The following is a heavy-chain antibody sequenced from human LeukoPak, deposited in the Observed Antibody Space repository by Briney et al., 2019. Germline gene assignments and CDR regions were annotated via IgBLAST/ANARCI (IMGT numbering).Heavy chain of an antibody. CDR1: GYSISRGYH. D-gene: IGHD1-14*01. Sequence: PSETLSLTCTVSGYSISRGYHWGWVRQPPGKGLEWIGSVHQSGSTYYNPSLKSRLTMSADASKNQFSLKLDSVTAADTAVYYCARVNFNPDYWCQGTLVTVSS. V-gene: IGHV4-38-2*02. CDR2: VHQSGST. CDR3: ARVNFNPDY. J-gene: IGHJ4*02.